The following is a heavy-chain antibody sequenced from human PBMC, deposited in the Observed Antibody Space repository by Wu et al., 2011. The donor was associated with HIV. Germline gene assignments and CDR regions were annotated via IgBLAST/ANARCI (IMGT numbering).Heavy chain of an antibody. V-gene: IGHV3-53*01. D-gene: IGHD2-2*01. J-gene: IGHJ6*02. Sequence: VQLVESGGGLIQPGGSLRLSCAASGFTVSSNYMSWVRQAPGKGLEWVSVIYSGGSTYYADSVKGRFTISRDNSKNTLYLQMNSLRAEDTAVYYCARDLIGYCSSTSCYPFGMDVWGQGTTVTVSS. CDR2: IYSGGST. CDR3: ARDLIGYCSSTSCYPFGMDV. CDR1: GFTVSSNY.